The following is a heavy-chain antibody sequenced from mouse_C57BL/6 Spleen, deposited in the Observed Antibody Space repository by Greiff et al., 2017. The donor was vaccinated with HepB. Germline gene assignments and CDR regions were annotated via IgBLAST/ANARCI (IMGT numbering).Heavy chain of an antibody. D-gene: IGHD3-2*02. Sequence: DVKLVESGGGLVKPGGSLKLSCAASGFTFSSYAMSWVRQTPEKRLEWVATISDGGSYTYYPDNVKGRFTISRDNAKNNLYLQMSHLKSEDTAMYYCARDVPSAQPYFDYWGQGTTLTVSS. V-gene: IGHV5-4*01. CDR2: ISDGGSYT. J-gene: IGHJ2*01. CDR1: GFTFSSYA. CDR3: ARDVPSAQPYFDY.